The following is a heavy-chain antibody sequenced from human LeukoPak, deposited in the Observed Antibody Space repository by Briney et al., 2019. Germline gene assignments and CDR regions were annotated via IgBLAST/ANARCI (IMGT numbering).Heavy chain of an antibody. J-gene: IGHJ5*02. CDR2: IYYSGST. Sequence: SESLSLTCTVSGGSISSSSYYWGWIRQPPGKGLEWIGSIYYSGSTYYNPSLKSRVTISVDTSKNQFSLKLSSVTAADTAVYYCARVGGGDRPVNWFDPWGQGTLVTVSS. CDR1: GGSISSSSYY. CDR3: ARVGGGDRPVNWFDP. V-gene: IGHV4-39*07. D-gene: IGHD2-21*02.